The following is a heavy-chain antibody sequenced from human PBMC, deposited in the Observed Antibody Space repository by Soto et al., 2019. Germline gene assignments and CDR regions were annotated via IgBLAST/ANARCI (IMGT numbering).Heavy chain of an antibody. V-gene: IGHV3-21*01. CDR3: ARSTIHPMYSSRGAYDY. CDR2: ISSSSSYI. Sequence: GSLRLSCAASGFTFSSYSMNWVRQAPGKGLEWVSSISSSSSYIYYADSVKGRFTISRDNAKNSLYLQMNSLRAEDTAVYYCARSTIHPMYSSRGAYDYWGQGTLVTVSS. D-gene: IGHD6-13*01. J-gene: IGHJ4*02. CDR1: GFTFSSYS.